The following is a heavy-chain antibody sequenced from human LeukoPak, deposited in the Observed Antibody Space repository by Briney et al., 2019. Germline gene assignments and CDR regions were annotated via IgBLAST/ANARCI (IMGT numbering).Heavy chain of an antibody. CDR1: GFTFSSYS. Sequence: GGSLRLSCAASGFTFSSYSMNWVRQAPGKGLEWVSSISSSSSYIYYADSVKGRFTISRDNAKNSLYLQMNSLRAEDTAVYYCARDLGGKGPLDYWGQGTLVTVSS. V-gene: IGHV3-21*01. CDR2: ISSSSSYI. CDR3: ARDLGGKGPLDY. J-gene: IGHJ4*02.